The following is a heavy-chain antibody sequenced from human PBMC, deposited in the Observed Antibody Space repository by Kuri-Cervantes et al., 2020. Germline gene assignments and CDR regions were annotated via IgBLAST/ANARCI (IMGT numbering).Heavy chain of an antibody. J-gene: IGHJ4*02. V-gene: IGHV3-30*18. CDR2: ISYDGSNK. CDR1: GFTFSSYG. Sequence: LSLTCAASGFTFSSYGMHWVRQAPGKGLEWVAVISYDGSNKYYADSVKGRFTISRDNSKNTLYLQMNSLRAEDTAVYYCAKEWGRWQVLDNWGQGTLVTVSS. D-gene: IGHD3-16*01. CDR3: AKEWGRWQVLDN.